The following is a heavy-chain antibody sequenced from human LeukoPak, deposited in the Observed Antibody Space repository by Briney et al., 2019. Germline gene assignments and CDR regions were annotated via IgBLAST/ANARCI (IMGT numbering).Heavy chain of an antibody. Sequence: GGSLRLSCAASGLTFSSYWMSWVRQAPGKGLERVANIKQDGSEKYYVDSVKGRFTISRDNAQNSLYLQMNSLRAEDTAVYYCARDKVYGQGHFDYWGQGTLVTVSS. CDR2: IKQDGSEK. V-gene: IGHV3-7*01. CDR3: ARDKVYGQGHFDY. D-gene: IGHD4-17*01. CDR1: GLTFSSYW. J-gene: IGHJ4*02.